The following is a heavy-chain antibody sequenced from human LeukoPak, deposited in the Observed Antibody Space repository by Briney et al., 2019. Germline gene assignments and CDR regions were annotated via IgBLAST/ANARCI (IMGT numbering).Heavy chain of an antibody. CDR3: ARGRPRWLIDY. J-gene: IGHJ4*02. V-gene: IGHV3-66*01. CDR1: GFTVRSNY. CDR2: IYSGGST. D-gene: IGHD5-24*01. Sequence: GGSLRLSCAASGFTVRSNYMSWVRQAPGNGLEWVSVIYSGGSTYYADSVKGRFTISRDNSKNTLYLQMNSLRAEDTAVYYCARGRPRWLIDYWGQGTLVTVSS.